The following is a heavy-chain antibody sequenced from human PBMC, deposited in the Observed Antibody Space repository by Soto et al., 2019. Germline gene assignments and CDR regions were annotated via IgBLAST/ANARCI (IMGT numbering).Heavy chain of an antibody. V-gene: IGHV6-1*01. CDR3: AREYFASGTYGMDV. CDR1: GDSVSSDSAA. D-gene: IGHD3-10*01. J-gene: IGHJ6*02. Sequence: QSQTLSLTCVISGDSVSSDSAAWNWIRQSPSRGLEWLGRTYFRSKWYNDYVISLKGRIIINPDTSRNQFSLQLDSVTPEDTAVYYCAREYFASGTYGMDVWGQGTTVTVSS. CDR2: TYFRSKWYN.